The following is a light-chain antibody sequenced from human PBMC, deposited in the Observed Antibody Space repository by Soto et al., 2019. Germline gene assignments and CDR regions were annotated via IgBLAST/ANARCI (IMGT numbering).Light chain of an antibody. CDR3: LQDYNYPFT. V-gene: IGKV1-6*01. CDR1: QDIRKD. Sequence: AIQMTQSPSSLSASVGDRVTITCRASQDIRKDLAWYQQKPGKAPQILIYGASTLQTGVASRFSGSGSATDFTLTISSLPPEDSAAYDCLQDYNYPFTFGEGTKLDIK. J-gene: IGKJ2*01. CDR2: GAS.